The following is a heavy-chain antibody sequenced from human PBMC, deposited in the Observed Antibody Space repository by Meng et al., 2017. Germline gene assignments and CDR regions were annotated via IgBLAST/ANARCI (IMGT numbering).Heavy chain of an antibody. Sequence: QISLKESCPTLVKPTQTRTLTCTFSGFSLSTSGVGVGWIRQPPGKALEGLALIYWDDDKRYSPSLKSKLTIIKDTYKNHVVLTMTNMDPVDTATYYCAHSSDRPFDYWGHGTLVTVSS. V-gene: IGHV2-5*02. D-gene: IGHD1-26*01. CDR3: AHSSDRPFDY. CDR2: IYWDDDK. J-gene: IGHJ4*01. CDR1: GFSLSTSGVG.